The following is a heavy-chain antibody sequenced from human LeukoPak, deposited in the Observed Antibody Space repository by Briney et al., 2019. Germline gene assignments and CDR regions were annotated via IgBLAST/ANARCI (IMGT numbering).Heavy chain of an antibody. J-gene: IGHJ4*02. CDR2: ISSRGRAI. CDR3: ARDPLVYASYFDY. Sequence: PGGSLRLSCAASGFTFSDYYMSWIRQAPGKGLEWVSYISSRGRAIYYADSVKGRFTISRDNAKNSLYLQMNSLRDEDTAVYYCARDPLVYASYFDYWGQGTLVTVSS. V-gene: IGHV3-11*04. CDR1: GFTFSDYY. D-gene: IGHD2-8*01.